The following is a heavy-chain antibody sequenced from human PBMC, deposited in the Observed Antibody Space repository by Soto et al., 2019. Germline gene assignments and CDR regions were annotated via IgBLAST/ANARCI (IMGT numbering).Heavy chain of an antibody. J-gene: IGHJ4*02. Sequence: QVQLQQWGAGLLKPSETLSLTCAVNGGSFTGYYGCWIRQSPGKGLEWIGEVSHRGSTNYNPSLKSRVTLSIDTSKNQFFMKLNSVTAADTGMYYCARNGGSTWYYFDSWGQGTVVTVSS. CDR2: VSHRGST. D-gene: IGHD6-13*01. V-gene: IGHV4-34*01. CDR3: ARNGGSTWYYFDS. CDR1: GGSFTGYY.